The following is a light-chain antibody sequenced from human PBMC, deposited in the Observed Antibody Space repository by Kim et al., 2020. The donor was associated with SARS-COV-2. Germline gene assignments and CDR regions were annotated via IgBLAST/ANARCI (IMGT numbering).Light chain of an antibody. J-gene: IGLJ1*01. V-gene: IGLV2-14*03. CDR3: SSYTSSSTFV. Sequence: GQSITIPCTGTSNTIGSYNYVSWYQQHPGKAPKLMIHDVNHRPSGISNRFSGSKSGNTASLTISGLQAEDEADYYCSSYTSSSTFVFGTGTKVTVL. CDR1: SNTIGSYNY. CDR2: DVN.